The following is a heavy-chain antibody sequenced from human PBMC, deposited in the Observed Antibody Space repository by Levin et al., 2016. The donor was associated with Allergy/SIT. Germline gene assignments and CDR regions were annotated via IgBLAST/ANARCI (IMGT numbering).Heavy chain of an antibody. D-gene: IGHD5-12*01. CDR2: IYYSGST. V-gene: IGHV4-39*01. J-gene: IGHJ6*03. CDR3: ARNGYDYRSSNYYYYYMDV. Sequence: WIRQPPGKGLEWIGSIYYSGSTYYNPSLKSRVTISVDTSKNQFSLKLSSVTAADTAVYYCARNGYDYRSSNYYYYYMDVWGKGTTVTVSS.